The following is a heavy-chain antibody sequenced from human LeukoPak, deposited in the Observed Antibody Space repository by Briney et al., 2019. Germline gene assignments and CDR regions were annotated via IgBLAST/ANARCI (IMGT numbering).Heavy chain of an antibody. CDR3: VRDPPRTVPGIDFDY. CDR1: GFTFSDYS. D-gene: IGHD6-19*01. V-gene: IGHV3-48*01. CDR2: ISSSGSPI. J-gene: IGHJ4*02. Sequence: SGGSLRLSCAASGFTFSDYSFNWVRQAPGKGLEWVSYISSSGSPIYYADSLKGRFTISRDNAKNSLCLQMNSLRAEDTAVYYCVRDPPRTVPGIDFDYWGQGTLVTVSS.